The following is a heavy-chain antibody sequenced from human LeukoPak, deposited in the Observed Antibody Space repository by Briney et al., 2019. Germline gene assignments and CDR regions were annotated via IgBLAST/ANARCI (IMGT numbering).Heavy chain of an antibody. V-gene: IGHV1-2*02. D-gene: IGHD4-11*01. J-gene: IGHJ4*02. Sequence: ASVKVSCKTSGYTFSDYYIHWVRQAPGQGLELMGWINPNSGETKSEQKFKGRVTMTGDTSISTAYMELRRVTSDDTAVYYCARDRDYSNTERGFDYWGQGTLVTVSS. CDR1: GYTFSDYY. CDR3: ARDRDYSNTERGFDY. CDR2: INPNSGET.